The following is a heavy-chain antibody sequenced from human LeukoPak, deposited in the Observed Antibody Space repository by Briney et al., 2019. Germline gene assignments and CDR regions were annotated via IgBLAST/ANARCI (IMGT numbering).Heavy chain of an antibody. CDR3: AKDQLLLWFGELLPPDY. CDR1: GSTFSSYA. V-gene: IGHV3-23*01. D-gene: IGHD3-10*01. CDR2: ISGSGGSA. J-gene: IGHJ4*02. Sequence: PGGTLRLSCAASGSTFSSYAMSWVRQAPGKGLEWVSAISGSGGSAYYADSVKGRFTISRDNSKNTLYLQMNSLRAEDTAVYYCAKDQLLLWFGELLPPDYWGQGTLVTVSS.